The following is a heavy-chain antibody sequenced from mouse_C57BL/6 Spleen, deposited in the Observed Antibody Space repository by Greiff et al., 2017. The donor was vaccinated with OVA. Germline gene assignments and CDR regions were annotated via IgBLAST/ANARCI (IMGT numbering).Heavy chain of an antibody. CDR1: GFTFSDYG. CDR3: ARWWDDYFDY. D-gene: IGHD1-1*02. J-gene: IGHJ2*01. V-gene: IGHV5-17*01. CDR2: ISSGSSTI. Sequence: EVKLVESGGGLVKPGGSLKLSCAASGFTFSDYGMHWVRQAPEKGLEWVAYISSGSSTIYYADTVKGRFTISRDNAKNTLFLQMTSLRSEDTAMYYCARWWDDYFDYWGQGTTLTVSS.